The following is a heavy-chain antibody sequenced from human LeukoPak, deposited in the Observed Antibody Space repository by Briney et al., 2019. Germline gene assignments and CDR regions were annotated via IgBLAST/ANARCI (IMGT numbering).Heavy chain of an antibody. V-gene: IGHV3-30*03. CDR1: GFTFSSYA. J-gene: IGHJ4*02. CDR2: ISDDERKK. D-gene: IGHD4-23*01. Sequence: GGSLRLSCAASGFTFSSYAMSWVRQAPGKGLEWLAIISDDERKKWYADSVKGRFTISRESSKNMLFLQMDSLGPEDTAVYYCARDSRRWSLDSWGQGTLVTVSS. CDR3: ARDSRRWSLDS.